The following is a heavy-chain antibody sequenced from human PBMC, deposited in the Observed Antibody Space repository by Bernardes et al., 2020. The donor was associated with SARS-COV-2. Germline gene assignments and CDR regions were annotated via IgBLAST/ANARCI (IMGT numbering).Heavy chain of an antibody. V-gene: IGHV1-2*04. D-gene: IGHD3-22*01. CDR3: SRAQYYCDSRGYWVRADAFDI. CDR1: GYTFTGYY. J-gene: IGHJ3*02. CDR2: INPNSGGT. Sequence: ASVKVSCKASGYTFTGYYMHWVRQAPGQGLEWMGWINPNSGGTNYAQKFQGWVTMTRDTSISTAYMELSRLRSDDPAVYYCSRAQYYCDSRGYWVRADAFDIWGQGTMVTVSS.